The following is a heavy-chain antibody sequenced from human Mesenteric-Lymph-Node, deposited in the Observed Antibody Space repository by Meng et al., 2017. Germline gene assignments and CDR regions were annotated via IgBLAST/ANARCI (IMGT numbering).Heavy chain of an antibody. Sequence: GSLRLSCTVSGYSISSGYYWGWIRQSPGKGLEWIGYIYYSGSTNYNPSLKSRVTISVDTSKNQFSLKLSSVTAADTAVYYCARVPHYDYVWGSYRPSLYYFDYWGQGTLVTVSS. CDR1: GYSISSGYY. CDR3: ARVPHYDYVWGSYRPSLYYFDY. J-gene: IGHJ4*02. CDR2: IYYSGST. V-gene: IGHV4-38-2*02. D-gene: IGHD3-16*02.